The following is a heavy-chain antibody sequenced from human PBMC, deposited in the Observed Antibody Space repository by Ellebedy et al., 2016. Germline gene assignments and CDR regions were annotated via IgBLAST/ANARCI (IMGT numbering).Heavy chain of an antibody. V-gene: IGHV3-15*07. CDR2: SKSKTDGGTT. J-gene: IGHJ6*02. CDR3: TTSLGDCSGGSCYGLDYYYGLDV. D-gene: IGHD2-15*01. Sequence: GESLKISXAASAFTFSNAWLNWVRQAPGRGLEWVGRSKSKTDGGTTDYAAPVKGRFTISRDDSKNTLYLQMNSLKTEDTAVYYCTTSLGDCSGGSCYGLDYYYGLDVWGQGTTVTVSS. CDR1: AFTFSNAW.